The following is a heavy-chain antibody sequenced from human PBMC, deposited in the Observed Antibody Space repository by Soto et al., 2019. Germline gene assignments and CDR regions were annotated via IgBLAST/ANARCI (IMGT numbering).Heavy chain of an antibody. CDR1: GFTFRTYW. Sequence: EVQLVESGGGLVQPGGSLRLSCGASGFTFRTYWLSWVRQVPGKGLEWVANINQDGSEKNYVDSVKGRFTISRDNAKNSLHLQMSSLRAEDTALYYCARDASTSWYSYDYHGMDVWGQGTTVTVSS. J-gene: IGHJ6*02. D-gene: IGHD5-18*01. CDR2: INQDGSEK. CDR3: ARDASTSWYSYDYHGMDV. V-gene: IGHV3-7*05.